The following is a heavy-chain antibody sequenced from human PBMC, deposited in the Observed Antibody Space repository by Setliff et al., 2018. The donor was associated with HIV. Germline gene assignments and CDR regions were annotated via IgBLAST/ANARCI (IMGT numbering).Heavy chain of an antibody. D-gene: IGHD6-19*01. CDR1: RATFNTYT. Sequence: VKVSCKTSRATFNTYTFSWVRQAPGRGLEWMGGIIPILGTPNYAQKFQGRVKITADKATSTIYVEVNSLTFDDTAVIYCAREGGMYGSDHHFDSWGQGTPVTASS. CDR2: IIPILGTP. CDR3: AREGGMYGSDHHFDS. J-gene: IGHJ4*02. V-gene: IGHV1-69*08.